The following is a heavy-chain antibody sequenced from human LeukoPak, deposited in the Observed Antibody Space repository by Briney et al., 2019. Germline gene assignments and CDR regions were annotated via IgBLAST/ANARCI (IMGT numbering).Heavy chain of an antibody. CDR2: IIPIFGTA. CDR3: ATSGVVGYSYGYPNNYWYFDL. Sequence: SVKVSCKASGGTFSSYAISWVRQAPGQGLEWMGGIIPIFGTANYAQKFQGRVTMTEDTSTDTAYMELSSLRSEDTAVYYCATSGVVGYSYGYPNNYWYFDLWGRGTLVTVSS. CDR1: GGTFSSYA. J-gene: IGHJ2*01. V-gene: IGHV1-69*06. D-gene: IGHD5-18*01.